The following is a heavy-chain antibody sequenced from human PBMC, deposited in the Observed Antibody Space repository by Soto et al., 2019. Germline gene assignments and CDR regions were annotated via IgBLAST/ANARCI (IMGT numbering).Heavy chain of an antibody. CDR3: ARKVSGSTGRPDLWYFDL. J-gene: IGHJ2*01. CDR2: ISGGGDAT. CDR1: GFTFSGYA. V-gene: IGHV3-23*01. Sequence: VQLLDSGGGLVQPGGSLRLSCAVSGFTFSGYALTWVRQAPGKGLEWVSAISGGGDATFYADSVKGRFTISRDNSKNTLYLQMNTLRAEDTAVYYCARKVSGSTGRPDLWYFDLWGRGTLVTVSS. D-gene: IGHD3-10*01.